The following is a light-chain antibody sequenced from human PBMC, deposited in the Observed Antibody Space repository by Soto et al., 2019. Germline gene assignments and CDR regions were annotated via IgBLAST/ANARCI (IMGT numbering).Light chain of an antibody. J-gene: IGKJ4*01. CDR2: DAS. CDR1: QDISNY. V-gene: IGKV1-33*01. CDR3: QQFDNLPLT. Sequence: DIQMTQSPSSLSASVGDRVTITCQANQDISNYLNWYQQKPGKAPKILIYDASVLEAGVPSRFGGGGSGTHFTLTISSLQAEDVATYDGQQFDNLPLTFGGGTKVEIK.